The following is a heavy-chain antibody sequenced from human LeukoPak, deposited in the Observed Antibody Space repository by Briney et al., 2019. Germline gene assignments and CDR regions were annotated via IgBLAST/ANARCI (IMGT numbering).Heavy chain of an antibody. Sequence: RASVKVSCKASGYTFTSYYMHWVRQAPGQGLEWMGIINPSGGSTSYAQKFQGRVTMTRDTSTSTVYKELSSLRSEDTAVYYCSRITGYYYDSSGYYPPNGGDYWGQGTLVTVSS. V-gene: IGHV1-46*01. CDR1: GYTFTSYY. J-gene: IGHJ4*02. CDR2: INPSGGST. CDR3: SRITGYYYDSSGYYPPNGGDY. D-gene: IGHD3-22*01.